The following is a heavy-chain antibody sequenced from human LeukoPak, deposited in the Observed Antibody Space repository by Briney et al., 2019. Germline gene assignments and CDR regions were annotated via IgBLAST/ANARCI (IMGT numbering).Heavy chain of an antibody. J-gene: IGHJ4*02. CDR3: ARDGYDSSGYYPTSFYFDY. D-gene: IGHD3-22*01. CDR2: ISYDGSNK. CDR1: GFTFSSYG. V-gene: IGHV3-30*03. Sequence: TGGSLRLSCAASGFTFSSYGMHWVRQAPGKGLEWVAVISYDGSNKYYADSVKGRFTISRDNSKNTLYLQMNSLRAEDTAVYYCARDGYDSSGYYPTSFYFDYWGQGTLVTVSS.